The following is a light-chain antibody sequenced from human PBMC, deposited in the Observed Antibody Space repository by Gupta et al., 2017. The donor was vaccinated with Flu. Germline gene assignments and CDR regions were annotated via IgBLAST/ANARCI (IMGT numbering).Light chain of an antibody. J-gene: IGKJ2*01. V-gene: IGKV1-39*01. Sequence: DIQVTQFPSSLSASVGDRVAITCRTSETISVNSLNWYQQKPGKAPSVLIYATSNLRSGVPSRFSGSVSGNDFTLTITSLQREDFATYYCQQSFSIPYTFGQG. CDR1: ETISVNS. CDR2: ATS. CDR3: QQSFSIPYT.